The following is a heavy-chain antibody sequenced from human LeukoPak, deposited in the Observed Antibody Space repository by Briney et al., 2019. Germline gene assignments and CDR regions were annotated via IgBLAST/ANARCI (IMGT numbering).Heavy chain of an antibody. V-gene: IGHV3-21*01. D-gene: IGHD6-13*01. CDR1: GFTLGTYS. J-gene: IGHJ4*02. Sequence: GGSLRLSCAASGFTLGTYSMNWVRQAPGKGLEWVSSISSSSSYIYYADSVKGRFTISRDNAKNSLYLQMNSLRAEDTAVYYCRPSSSWSFWGQGTLVTVSS. CDR3: RPSSSWSF. CDR2: ISSSSSYI.